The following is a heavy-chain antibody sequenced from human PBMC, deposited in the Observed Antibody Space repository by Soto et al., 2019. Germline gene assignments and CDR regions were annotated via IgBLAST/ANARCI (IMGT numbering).Heavy chain of an antibody. CDR1: GGSISSGGYY. V-gene: IGHV4-31*03. Sequence: QVQLQESGPGLVKPSQTLSLTCTVSGGSISSGGYYWSWIRQHPGKGLEWIGYIYYSGSTYYNPSHKSRVTISVDTSKNQFSLKLSSVTAADTAVYYCARVSVGTIFGVVITNWGQGTLVTVSS. CDR2: IYYSGST. CDR3: ARVSVGTIFGVVITN. D-gene: IGHD3-3*01. J-gene: IGHJ4*02.